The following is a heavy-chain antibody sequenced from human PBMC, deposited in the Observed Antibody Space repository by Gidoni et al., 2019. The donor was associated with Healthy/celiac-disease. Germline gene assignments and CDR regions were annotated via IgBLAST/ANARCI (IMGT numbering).Heavy chain of an antibody. D-gene: IGHD4-17*01. CDR2: ISAYNGNT. CDR1: GYTFPSYG. V-gene: IGHV1-18*04. CDR3: ARDLAWDYGDPRSDY. Sequence: QVHLVQSGAEVKKPGSSVPLSCKASGYTFPSYGISRVRQAPGQGLEWMGWISAYNGNTNYAQKLQGRVTMTTDTSTSTAYMELRSLRSDDTAVYYCARDLAWDYGDPRSDYWGQGTLVTVSS. J-gene: IGHJ4*02.